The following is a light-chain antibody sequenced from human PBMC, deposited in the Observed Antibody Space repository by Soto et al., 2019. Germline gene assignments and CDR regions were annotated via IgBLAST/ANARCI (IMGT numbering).Light chain of an antibody. J-gene: IGKJ2*01. CDR1: QRISSSY. CDR2: GAS. CDR3: QQYHNWPPYT. Sequence: IVLTQSPGTLSLSPGERATLSCRASQRISSSYLAWYQQKPGQAPRLLIYGASSRATGIPHRFSGSGSGTDFTLTISSLQSEDFAIYYCQQYHNWPPYTFGQGTKLEIK. V-gene: IGKV3-20*01.